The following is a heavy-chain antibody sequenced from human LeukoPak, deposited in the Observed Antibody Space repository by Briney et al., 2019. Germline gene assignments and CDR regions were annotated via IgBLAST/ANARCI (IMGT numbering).Heavy chain of an antibody. J-gene: IGHJ6*03. Sequence: GGSLRLSCAASGFTFSSYGMHWVRQAPGKGLEWVAFIRYDGSNKYYADSVKGRFTISRDNSKNTLYLQMNSLRAEDTAVYYCARDSPYYDILTGYGNYYYMDVWGKGTTVTISS. D-gene: IGHD3-9*01. CDR3: ARDSPYYDILTGYGNYYYMDV. CDR2: IRYDGSNK. CDR1: GFTFSSYG. V-gene: IGHV3-30*02.